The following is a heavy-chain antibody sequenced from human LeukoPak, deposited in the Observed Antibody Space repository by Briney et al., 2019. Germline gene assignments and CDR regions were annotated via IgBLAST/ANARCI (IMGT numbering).Heavy chain of an antibody. J-gene: IGHJ6*03. CDR1: GYSISSDYY. CDR2: IYHSGST. D-gene: IGHD2-15*01. V-gene: IGHV4-38-2*02. CDR3: ARGPRSAAATRYYYYYYYMDV. Sequence: SETLSLTCTVSGYSISSDYYWGWIRQPPGKGLEWIGSIYHSGSTYYNPSLKSRVTISVDTSKNQFSLKLSSVTAADTAVYYCARGPRSAAATRYYYYYYYMDVWGKGTTVTVSS.